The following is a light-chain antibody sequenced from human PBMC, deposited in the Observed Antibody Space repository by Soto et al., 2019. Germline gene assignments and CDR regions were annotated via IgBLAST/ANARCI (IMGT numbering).Light chain of an antibody. CDR2: DTS. CDR3: QQRSNWPPT. J-gene: IGKJ1*01. V-gene: IGKV3-11*01. Sequence: EIVLTQSPATLSLSPRERATLSCTASQSLIKYLAWYQQKPGQAPRLLIYDTSNRVAGIPARFSGSGSGTDFTLTISSLEPEDFTFYFCQQRSNWPPTFGQGTKVEVK. CDR1: QSLIKY.